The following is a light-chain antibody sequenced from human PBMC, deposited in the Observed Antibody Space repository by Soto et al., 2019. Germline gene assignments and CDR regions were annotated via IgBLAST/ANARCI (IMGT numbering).Light chain of an antibody. CDR3: EQYGSSPRT. Sequence: TDSAATVSVAPRGIATLYCRASQSVSSTYLAWYQQKPGQAPRLLIYGASSRATGIPDRFSGSGSGTDFPLPISRLEPEDFAVYYCEQYGSSPRTFGPGTKVDI. V-gene: IGKV3-20*01. J-gene: IGKJ1*01. CDR1: QSVSSTY. CDR2: GAS.